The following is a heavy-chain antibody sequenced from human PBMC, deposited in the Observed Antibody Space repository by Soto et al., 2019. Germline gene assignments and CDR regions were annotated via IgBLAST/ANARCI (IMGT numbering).Heavy chain of an antibody. V-gene: IGHV3-20*04. Sequence: EVQLVESGGGVVRPGGSLRLSCAASGFTFDDYGMSWVRQAPGKGLEWVSGINWNGGSTGYADSVKGRFTISRDNAKNSLYLQMNSLRAEDTALYYCAREGQDCSGGICYLGLLGYYGMDVWGQGTTVTVSS. J-gene: IGHJ6*02. D-gene: IGHD2-15*01. CDR3: AREGQDCSGGICYLGLLGYYGMDV. CDR2: INWNGGST. CDR1: GFTFDDYG.